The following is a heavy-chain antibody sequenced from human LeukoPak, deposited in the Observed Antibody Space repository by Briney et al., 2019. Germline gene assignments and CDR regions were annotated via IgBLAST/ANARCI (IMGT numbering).Heavy chain of an antibody. Sequence: SETLSLTCTVSGGSISSYYWSWIRQPPGKGLEWIGYIYTSVSTNYNPSLKSRVTISVDTSKNQFSLKLSSVTAADTAVYYCARTGAKYYYDSSGYHPDYFDYWGQGTLVTVSS. V-gene: IGHV4-4*09. CDR3: ARTGAKYYYDSSGYHPDYFDY. D-gene: IGHD3-22*01. J-gene: IGHJ4*02. CDR1: GGSISSYY. CDR2: IYTSVST.